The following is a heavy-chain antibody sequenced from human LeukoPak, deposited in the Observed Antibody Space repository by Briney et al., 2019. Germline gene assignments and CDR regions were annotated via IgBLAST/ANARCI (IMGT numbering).Heavy chain of an antibody. Sequence: GASVKVSCKASGYTFTSYCISWVRQAPGQGLEWMGWISAYNGNTNYAQKLQGRVTMTTDTSTSTAYMELRSLRSDDTAVYYCARDTETYDYVWGSYRYFDYWGQGTLVTVSS. D-gene: IGHD3-16*02. V-gene: IGHV1-18*04. CDR1: GYTFTSYC. CDR2: ISAYNGNT. CDR3: ARDTETYDYVWGSYRYFDY. J-gene: IGHJ4*02.